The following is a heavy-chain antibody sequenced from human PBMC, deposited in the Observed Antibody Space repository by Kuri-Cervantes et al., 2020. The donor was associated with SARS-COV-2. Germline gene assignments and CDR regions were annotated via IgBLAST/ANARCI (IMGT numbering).Heavy chain of an antibody. Sequence: SQTLSLTCAVYGGSFSGYYWSWIRQPPGKGLEWIGEINHSGSTNYNPSLKSRVTISVDTSKNQFSLKLSSVTAADTAVYYRARGFSAVVVAHWYFDLWGRGTLVTVSS. D-gene: IGHD3-22*01. V-gene: IGHV4-34*01. J-gene: IGHJ2*01. CDR3: ARGFSAVVVAHWYFDL. CDR2: INHSGST. CDR1: GGSFSGYY.